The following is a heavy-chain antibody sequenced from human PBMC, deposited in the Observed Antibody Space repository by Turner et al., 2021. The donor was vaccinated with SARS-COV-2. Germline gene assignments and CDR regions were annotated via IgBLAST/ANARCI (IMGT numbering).Heavy chain of an antibody. Sequence: QVQLQESGPGLVKPSETLSMTCTVADGSLNNFYWRWIRQPPGKGLAWIGHIYSSGDTNYNPTLKTRVTFSIDTSKNQFSLRLSSLTAADTAVYYCAIQQWLRGTLDYWGQGTLVTVSS. CDR1: DGSLNNFY. CDR3: AIQQWLRGTLDY. D-gene: IGHD6-19*01. V-gene: IGHV4-59*08. J-gene: IGHJ4*02. CDR2: IYSSGDT.